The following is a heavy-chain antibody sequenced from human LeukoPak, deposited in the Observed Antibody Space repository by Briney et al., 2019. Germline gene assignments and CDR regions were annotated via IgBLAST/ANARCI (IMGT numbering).Heavy chain of an antibody. Sequence: PGGSPIPSCAAAGCTFSSYGMHWVRQAPGQGLEYVSAISSNGGSTCYSNSVKGRFTISRDNSKNTLYLQMGSLRAEDMAVYYCARDASGGDLELDYWSQGTLVTVSS. J-gene: IGHJ4*02. CDR2: ISSNGGST. CDR3: ARDASGGDLELDY. CDR1: GCTFSSYG. D-gene: IGHD2-21*02. V-gene: IGHV3-64*01.